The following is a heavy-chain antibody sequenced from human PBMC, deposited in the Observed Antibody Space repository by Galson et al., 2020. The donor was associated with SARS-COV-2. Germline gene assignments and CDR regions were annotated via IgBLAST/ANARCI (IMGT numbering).Heavy chain of an antibody. V-gene: IGHV3-7*03. Sequence: GGSLRLSCAASGFTFGSYYMSWVRQAPGKGLEWVASIIPDGSKKYSADSVMGRLSISRDNAKESFSLQMNTLRGEDTAIYYCAREGWYYDLLSGLNDHWFFDLWGRGTLVTVSS. D-gene: IGHD3-3*01. J-gene: IGHJ2*01. CDR2: IIPDGSKK. CDR3: AREGWYYDLLSGLNDHWFFDL. CDR1: GFTFGSYY.